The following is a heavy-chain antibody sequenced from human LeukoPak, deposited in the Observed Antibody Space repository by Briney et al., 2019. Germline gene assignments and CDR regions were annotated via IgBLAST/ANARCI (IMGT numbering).Heavy chain of an antibody. D-gene: IGHD7-27*01. CDR2: ISYDGSNK. Sequence: PGGSLRLSCAASGFTFSSYAMHWVRQAPGKGLEWVAVISYDGSNKYYADSVKGRFTISRDNSKNTLYLQMNSLRAEDTAVYCCARASTGDPRGHNNWFDPWGQGTLVTVSS. CDR1: GFTFSSYA. J-gene: IGHJ5*02. V-gene: IGHV3-30-3*01. CDR3: ARASTGDPRGHNNWFDP.